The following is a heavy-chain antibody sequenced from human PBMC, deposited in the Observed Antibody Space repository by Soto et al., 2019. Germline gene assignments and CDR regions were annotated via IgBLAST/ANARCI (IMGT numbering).Heavy chain of an antibody. J-gene: IGHJ6*03. CDR2: ISGSGGST. CDR3: AKYVSQLHPYYYYYMDV. Sequence: GGSLRLSCAASGFTFSSYAMSWVRQAPGKGLEWVSAISGSGGSTYYADSVKGRFTISRDNSKNTLYLQMNSLRAEDTAVYYCAKYVSQLHPYYYYYMDVWGKGTTVTVSS. V-gene: IGHV3-23*01. CDR1: GFTFSSYA. D-gene: IGHD1-26*01.